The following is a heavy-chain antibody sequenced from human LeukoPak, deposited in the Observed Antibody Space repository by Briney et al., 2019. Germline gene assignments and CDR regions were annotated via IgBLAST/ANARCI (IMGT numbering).Heavy chain of an antibody. V-gene: IGHV1-8*01. D-gene: IGHD3-3*01. CDR1: GYTFTSYD. CDR3: ARLPTYYDFWSGSSRGYYYYGMDV. CDR2: MNPNSGNT. J-gene: IGHJ6*02. Sequence: ASVKVSCKASGYTFTSYDINWVRQATGQGLEWMGWMNPNSGNTGYAQKSQGRVTMTRNTSISTAYMELSSLRSEDTAVYYCARLPTYYDFWSGSSRGYYYYGMDVWGQGTTVTVSS.